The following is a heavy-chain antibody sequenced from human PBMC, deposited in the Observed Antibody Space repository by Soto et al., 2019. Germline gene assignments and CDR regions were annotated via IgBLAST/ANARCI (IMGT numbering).Heavy chain of an antibody. CDR3: AKGAVTSIFGYCDY. V-gene: IGHV3-9*01. J-gene: IGHJ4*02. D-gene: IGHD3-3*01. Sequence: EVHLVESGGGLVQPGRSLRLSCAASGFTFDDFAMHWVRQVPGKGLEWVSSISWNSGNIVYADSVKGRFTISRDSAKNALYLQMNSLRTEDTALYYCAKGAVTSIFGYCDYWGQGTLVTVSS. CDR1: GFTFDDFA. CDR2: ISWNSGNI.